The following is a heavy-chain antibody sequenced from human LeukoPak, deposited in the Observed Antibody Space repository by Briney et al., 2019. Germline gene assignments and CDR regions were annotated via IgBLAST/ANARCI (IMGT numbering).Heavy chain of an antibody. CDR3: AKDLAY. CDR2: ILYDGGNE. CDR1: GFTFSSYA. V-gene: IGHV3-30*02. J-gene: IGHJ4*02. Sequence: GGSLRLSCAASGFTFSSYAMHWVRQAPGKGLEWVAFILYDGGNEYYSDSVKGRFTIARDNSSNTLYLQMNSLRAEDTAMYYCAKDLAYWGQGTLVTVSS.